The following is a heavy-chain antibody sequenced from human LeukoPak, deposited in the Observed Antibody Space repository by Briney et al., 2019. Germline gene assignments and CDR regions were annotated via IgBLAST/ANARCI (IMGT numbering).Heavy chain of an antibody. CDR1: GYRFTGYW. J-gene: IGHJ5*02. Sequence: GDSLKISCKGSGYRFTGYWIAWVRQMPGNGLEWMGIIYPGDSDTRYSPSFQGQVTISADKSSSTAYLQWSSLKASDTAMYYCARRGSGSYYFDPWGQGTLVTVSS. V-gene: IGHV5-51*01. CDR2: IYPGDSDT. D-gene: IGHD3-10*01. CDR3: ARRGSGSYYFDP.